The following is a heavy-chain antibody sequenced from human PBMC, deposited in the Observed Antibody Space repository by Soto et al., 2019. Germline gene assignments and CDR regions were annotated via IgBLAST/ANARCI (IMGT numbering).Heavy chain of an antibody. CDR2: IYYSGST. D-gene: IGHD5-12*01. J-gene: IGHJ4*02. V-gene: IGHV4-59*01. Sequence: SETLSLTCTVSGGSISSYYWSWIRQPPGKGLEWIGYIYYSGSTNYNPSLKSRVTISVDTSKNQFSLKLSSVTAADTAVYYCARTPPGEEMATITGYYFDYWGQGTLVTVSS. CDR1: GGSISSYY. CDR3: ARTPPGEEMATITGYYFDY.